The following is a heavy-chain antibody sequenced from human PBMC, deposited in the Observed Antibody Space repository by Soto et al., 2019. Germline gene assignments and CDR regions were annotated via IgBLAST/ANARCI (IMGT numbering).Heavy chain of an antibody. V-gene: IGHV3-23*01. D-gene: IGHD6-13*01. CDR2: ISGGGNDA. Sequence: EVQLLESGGGLVQPGGSLVLSCAASGFTFSSYAMSWVRQAPGKGLVWVSSISGGGNDAYYADSVKGRFTISRDNSRNTLYLQMNSLRADDTAVHYCARSLFLASTGIEPFDFWGQGTLVTVSS. CDR1: GFTFSSYA. CDR3: ARSLFLASTGIEPFDF. J-gene: IGHJ4*02.